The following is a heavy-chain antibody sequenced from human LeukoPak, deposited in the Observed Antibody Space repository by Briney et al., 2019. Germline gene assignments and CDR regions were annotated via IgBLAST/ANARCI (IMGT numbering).Heavy chain of an antibody. CDR3: ARGYSSLDY. D-gene: IGHD6-13*01. CDR1: GFTFSSYA. J-gene: IGHJ4*02. CDR2: ISYDGSNK. Sequence: GGSLRLSCAASGFTFSSYAMHWARQAPGKGLEWVAVISYDGSNKYYADSVKGRFTISRDNSKNTLYLQMNSLRAEDTVVYYCARGYSSLDYWGQGTLVTVSS. V-gene: IGHV3-30*04.